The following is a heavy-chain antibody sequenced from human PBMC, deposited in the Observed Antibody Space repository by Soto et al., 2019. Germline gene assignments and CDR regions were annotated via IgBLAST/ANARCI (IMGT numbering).Heavy chain of an antibody. D-gene: IGHD4-17*01. Sequence: QMQLQESGPGLVKPSETLPLTCPVSGGSINSYYWSWIRQPPGKGREWIGYIYYSGSTIYNPSLKSRVTISIDTSKSQFSLNLSSVTAADTAVYYCARNYGDSLWGQGTLVTVSS. J-gene: IGHJ4*02. CDR3: ARNYGDSL. CDR1: GGSINSYY. V-gene: IGHV4-59*01. CDR2: IYYSGST.